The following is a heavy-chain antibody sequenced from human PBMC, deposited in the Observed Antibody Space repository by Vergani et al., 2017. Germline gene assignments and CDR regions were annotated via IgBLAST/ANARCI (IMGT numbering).Heavy chain of an antibody. Sequence: EVQLLESGGGLVQPGGSLRLSCAASGFTFSSYAMSWVRQAPGKGLEWVSAISGSGGSTYYADSVKGRFTISRDNAKNSLYLQMNSLRAEDTAVYYCARVGLGIRSNAFDIWGQGTMVTVSS. D-gene: IGHD7-27*01. CDR3: ARVGLGIRSNAFDI. CDR2: ISGSGGST. CDR1: GFTFSSYA. J-gene: IGHJ3*02. V-gene: IGHV3-23*01.